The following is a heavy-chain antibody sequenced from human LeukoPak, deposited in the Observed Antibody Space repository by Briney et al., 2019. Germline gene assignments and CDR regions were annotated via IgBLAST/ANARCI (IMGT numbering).Heavy chain of an antibody. CDR2: MNPNSGNT. D-gene: IGHD2-15*01. J-gene: IGHJ4*02. V-gene: IGHV1-8*01. CDR3: ARAGGYCGRISCPYYFDY. Sequence: ASVKVSCKASGYTFTSYDINWVRQATGQGLEWMGWMNPNSGNTGYAQKFQGRVTMTRNTSISTAYMELSSLRSEDTAVYYCARAGGYCGRISCPYYFDYWGQGSLVTVSS. CDR1: GYTFTSYD.